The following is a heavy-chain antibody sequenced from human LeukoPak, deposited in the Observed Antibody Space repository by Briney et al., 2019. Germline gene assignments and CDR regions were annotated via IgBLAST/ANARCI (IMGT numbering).Heavy chain of an antibody. D-gene: IGHD6-19*01. V-gene: IGHV3-33*01. CDR1: GFTFINYG. J-gene: IGHJ4*02. CDR2: IWYDGSNK. Sequence: PGGSLRLSCAASGFTFINYGMHWVRQAPGKGLEWVAVIWYDGSNKYYADSVKGQFTISRDNSKNTLYLQMNSLRAEDTAVYYCARVGSGWDGVDYWGQGTLVTVSS. CDR3: ARVGSGWDGVDY.